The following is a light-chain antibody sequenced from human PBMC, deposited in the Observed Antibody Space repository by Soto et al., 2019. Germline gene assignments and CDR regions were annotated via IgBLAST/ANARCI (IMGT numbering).Light chain of an antibody. CDR1: QGISSY. J-gene: IGKJ5*01. CDR2: AAS. Sequence: IQLTQSPSSLSASVGDRVTITCRASQGISSYLAWYQQKPGKAPKLLIYAASTFQSGVPSRFSGSGFGTDFTLTISSLQPEDFATYYCQQLNSYPLTFGQGTRLEIK. V-gene: IGKV1-9*01. CDR3: QQLNSYPLT.